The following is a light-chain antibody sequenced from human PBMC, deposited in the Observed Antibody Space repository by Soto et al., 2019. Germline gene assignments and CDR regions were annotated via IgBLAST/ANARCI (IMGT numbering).Light chain of an antibody. CDR1: QSVISY. J-gene: IGKJ5*01. CDR3: QQRFNWPPIT. Sequence: EIVLTQSPATLSLSPGERATLSCRASQSVISYLAWYQQKPGQAPRLLIYDASNRATGIPARFSGSRSGTDFTLTISSLEPEDFAIYYCQQRFNWPPITVGQGTRLEIK. V-gene: IGKV3-11*01. CDR2: DAS.